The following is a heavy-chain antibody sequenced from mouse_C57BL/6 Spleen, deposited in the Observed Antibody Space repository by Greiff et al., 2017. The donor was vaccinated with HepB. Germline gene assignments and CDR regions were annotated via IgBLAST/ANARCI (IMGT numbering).Heavy chain of an antibody. CDR3: ARPPHYYGSSLWFAY. J-gene: IGHJ3*01. V-gene: IGHV5-17*01. D-gene: IGHD1-1*01. CDR1: GFTFSDYG. CDR2: ISSGSSTI. Sequence: EVKVVESGGGLVKPGGSLKLSCAASGFTFSDYGMHWVRQAPEKGLEWVAYISSGSSTIYYADTVKGRFTISRDNAKNTLFLQMTSLRSEDTAMYYCARPPHYYGSSLWFAYWGQGTLVTVSA.